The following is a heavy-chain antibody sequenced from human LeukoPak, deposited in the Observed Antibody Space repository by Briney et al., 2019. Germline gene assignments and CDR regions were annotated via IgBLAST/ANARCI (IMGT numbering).Heavy chain of an antibody. CDR2: IYSSVTT. CDR1: RASITSYY. D-gene: IGHD5-24*01. J-gene: IGHJ5*02. Sequence: PSETLSLTCAVSRASITSYYWSWIRQPPGKGLEWIGYIYSSVTTKYNPSLKSRVTISLDTSKNQVSMKLTSVTAADTAVYYCPSGGLATSPSWDHIWFDPWGQGTLVTVSS. V-gene: IGHV4-59*08. CDR3: PSGGLATSPSWDHIWFDP.